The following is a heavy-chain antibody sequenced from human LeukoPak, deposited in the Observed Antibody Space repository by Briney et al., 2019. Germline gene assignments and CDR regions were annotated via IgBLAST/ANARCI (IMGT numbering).Heavy chain of an antibody. J-gene: IGHJ5*02. Sequence: PSETLSLTCTVSGGSISSSSYYWGWIRQPPGKGLEWIGSIYYSGSTYYNPSPKSRVTISVDTSKNQFSLKLSSATAADTAVYYCACTYYYDSSGLNWFDPWGQGTLVTVSS. CDR2: IYYSGST. CDR1: GGSISSSSYY. V-gene: IGHV4-39*01. CDR3: ACTYYYDSSGLNWFDP. D-gene: IGHD3-22*01.